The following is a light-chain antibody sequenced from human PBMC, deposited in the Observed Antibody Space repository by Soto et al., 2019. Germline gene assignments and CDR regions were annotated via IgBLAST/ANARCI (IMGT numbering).Light chain of an antibody. Sequence: DIQLTQSPSFLSASVGDRVTISCRASQDVSRFLAWYQQKPGKAPNLLIYAASTLQSGVPSRFSGSGSGTEFTLTFSSLQPEDFATYYCQQLNSYVFTFGPGTKVDIK. CDR2: AAS. J-gene: IGKJ3*01. V-gene: IGKV1-9*01. CDR3: QQLNSYVFT. CDR1: QDVSRF.